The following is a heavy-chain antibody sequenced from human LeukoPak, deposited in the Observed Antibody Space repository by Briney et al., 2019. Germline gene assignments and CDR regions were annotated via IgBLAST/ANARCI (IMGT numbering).Heavy chain of an antibody. V-gene: IGHV3-7*01. D-gene: IGHD3-22*01. CDR1: GFTFSSYW. J-gene: IGHJ4*02. Sequence: GGSLRLSCAASGFTFSSYWMSWVRQAPGKGLEWVANIKQDGSEKYYVDSVKGRFTISRDNAKNSLYLQMNSLRAEDTAVYYCARELYYYDSSGSDYWGQGTLVTVSS. CDR3: ARELYYYDSSGSDY. CDR2: IKQDGSEK.